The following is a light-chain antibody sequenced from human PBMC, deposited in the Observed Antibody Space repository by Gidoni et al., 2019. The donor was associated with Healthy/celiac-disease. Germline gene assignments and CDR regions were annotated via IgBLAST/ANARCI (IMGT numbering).Light chain of an antibody. CDR3: AAWDDSLNGHWV. J-gene: IGLJ3*02. CDR1: SSNIGSNT. V-gene: IGLV1-44*01. Sequence: QSVLTQPPSASVTPGQTVTISCSGSSSNIGSNTVNWYQQLPGTAPKLLIYSNNQRPSGVPDRFSGSKSGTSASLAISGLQSEDEADYYCAAWDDSLNGHWVFGGGTKLTVL. CDR2: SNN.